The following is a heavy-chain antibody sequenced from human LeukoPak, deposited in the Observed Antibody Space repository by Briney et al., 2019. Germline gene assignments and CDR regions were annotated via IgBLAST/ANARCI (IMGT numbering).Heavy chain of an antibody. CDR3: ARVGWGGSFYYYYYMDV. CDR2: IKQDGSEK. V-gene: IGHV3-7*01. J-gene: IGHJ6*03. CDR1: GFTFSSYW. Sequence: PGGSLRLSCAASGFTFSSYWMSWVRKAPGKGLEWVANIKQDGSEKYYVDSVKGRFTISRDNAKNSLYLQMNSLRAEDTAVYYCARVGWGGSFYYYYYMDVWGKGTTVTVSS. D-gene: IGHD5-12*01.